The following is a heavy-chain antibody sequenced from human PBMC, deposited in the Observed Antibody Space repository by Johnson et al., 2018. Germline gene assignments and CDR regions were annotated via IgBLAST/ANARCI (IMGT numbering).Heavy chain of an antibody. CDR3: ARVDGPDAFDI. Sequence: QVQLVQSGGGVVQPGRSLRLSCAASGFTFSSYGMHWVRQAPGKGLEWVAVIWYDGSNKYYADSVKGRFTISRDNSKNTLYLQMNSLRAEDTAVYYCARVDGPDAFDIWGQGTMVTVSS. CDR1: GFTFSSYG. CDR2: IWYDGSNK. J-gene: IGHJ3*02. D-gene: IGHD5-24*01. V-gene: IGHV3-33*01.